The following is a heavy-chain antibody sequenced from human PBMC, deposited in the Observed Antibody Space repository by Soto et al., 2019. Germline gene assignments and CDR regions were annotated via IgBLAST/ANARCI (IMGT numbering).Heavy chain of an antibody. J-gene: IGHJ4*02. V-gene: IGHV3-66*01. CDR3: ARAPNYYDSSGQFDY. D-gene: IGHD3-22*01. CDR1: GFTVSSNY. Sequence: PGGSLRLSCAASGFTVSSNYMSWVRQARGKGLEWVSVIYSGGSTYYADSVKGRFTISRDNSKNTLYLQMNCLRAEDTAVYYCARAPNYYDSSGQFDYWGQGTLVTVSS. CDR2: IYSGGST.